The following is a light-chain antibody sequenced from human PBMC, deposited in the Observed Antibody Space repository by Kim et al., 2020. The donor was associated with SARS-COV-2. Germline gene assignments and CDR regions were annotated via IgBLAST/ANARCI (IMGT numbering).Light chain of an antibody. J-gene: IGKJ4*01. Sequence: APPSCRASQPVSRSDLARFALAWYQPKSGQAPSLLIYGASIRATGIPDRFSGSGSGTDFTLTISRLEPEDVAVYYCHQYGSSPLTFGGGTKVDIK. CDR3: HQYGSSPLT. V-gene: IGKV3-20*01. CDR1: QPVSRSD. CDR2: GAS.